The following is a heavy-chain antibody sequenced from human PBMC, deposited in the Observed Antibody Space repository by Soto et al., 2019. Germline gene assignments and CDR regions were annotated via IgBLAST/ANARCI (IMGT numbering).Heavy chain of an antibody. CDR3: VISRSQRVGFDI. J-gene: IGHJ3*02. CDR1: GGSISSSNW. CDR2: VYHGRST. V-gene: IGHV4-4*02. D-gene: IGHD6-13*01. Sequence: QVQLQESGPGLVKPSGTLSLTSAVSGGSISSSNWWSWVRQPPGKGLEWIGEVYHGRSTNYNPSLKTRVTMSLDNSKTEFSLKLTSVTAADTAVYYCVISRSQRVGFDIWGPGTVVTVSS.